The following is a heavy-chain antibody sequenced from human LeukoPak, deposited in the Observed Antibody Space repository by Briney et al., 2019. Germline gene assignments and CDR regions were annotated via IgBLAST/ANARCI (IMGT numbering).Heavy chain of an antibody. CDR3: ARDRGGYTYSHDY. D-gene: IGHD5-18*01. Sequence: SETLSLTCTVSGGSISSYYWSWIRQPPGKGLEWIGYIYYSGSTIYNPSLKSRVTISVDTSKNQFSLKLSSVTAADTAVYYCARDRGGYTYSHDYWGQGTLVTVSS. CDR2: IYYSGST. J-gene: IGHJ4*02. CDR1: GGSISSYY. V-gene: IGHV4-59*12.